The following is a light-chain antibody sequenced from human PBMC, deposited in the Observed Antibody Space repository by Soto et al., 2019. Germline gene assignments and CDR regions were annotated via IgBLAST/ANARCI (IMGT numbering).Light chain of an antibody. CDR1: SSDVGGYKY. V-gene: IGLV2-14*01. CDR3: SSYRSIGSLV. CDR2: EVS. J-gene: IGLJ1*01. Sequence: QSALTQPSSVSGSPGQSITISCTGTSSDVGGYKYVSWYQQHPGKAPKAMIYEVSNRPSGVSTRFSGSKSGNTASLTISGLQADDEGDYYCSSYRSIGSLVFGTGTNVTV.